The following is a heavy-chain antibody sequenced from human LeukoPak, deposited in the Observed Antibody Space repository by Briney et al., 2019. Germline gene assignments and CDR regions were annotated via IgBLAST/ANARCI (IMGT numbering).Heavy chain of an antibody. Sequence: PGGSLRLSCAASGFTFSSYWMSWVRQAPGKGLEWVANIKQDGSEKYYVDSVKGRFTISRDNAKNSLYLQMNSLRAEDTAVYYCARVIAAAGGVTGWFDPWGQGTLVTVSS. D-gene: IGHD6-13*01. CDR1: GFTFSSYW. J-gene: IGHJ5*02. V-gene: IGHV3-7*01. CDR2: IKQDGSEK. CDR3: ARVIAAAGGVTGWFDP.